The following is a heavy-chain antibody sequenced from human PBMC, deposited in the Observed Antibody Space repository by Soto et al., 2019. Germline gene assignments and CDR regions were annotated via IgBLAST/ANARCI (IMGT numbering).Heavy chain of an antibody. J-gene: IGHJ4*02. CDR3: ARDLGSGYDPGDY. Sequence: QVQLVQSGAEVKKPGSSVKASCKTSGDIFSGYSISWVRQAPGQGLEWMGGIIPIFGTTNYAQRFHGRVTITADKSTSTVYMELDSLQSEDTAVYYCARDLGSGYDPGDYWGQGTLVTVSS. V-gene: IGHV1-69*14. CDR2: IIPIFGTT. CDR1: GDIFSGYS. D-gene: IGHD5-12*01.